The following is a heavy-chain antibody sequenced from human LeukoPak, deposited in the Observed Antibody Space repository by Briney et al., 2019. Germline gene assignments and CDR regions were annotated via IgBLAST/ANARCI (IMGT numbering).Heavy chain of an antibody. D-gene: IGHD2-2*02. CDR1: GGTFSSYA. CDR3: ARAHCSSTSCYRAPIDY. J-gene: IGHJ4*02. V-gene: IGHV1-69*01. CDR2: IIPIFGTA. Sequence: ASVKVSCKASGGTFSSYAISWVRQAPGQGLEWMGGIIPIFGTANYAQKFQGRVTITADESTSTAYMELSSLRSEDTAVYYCARAHCSSTSCYRAPIDYWGQGTLVTVSS.